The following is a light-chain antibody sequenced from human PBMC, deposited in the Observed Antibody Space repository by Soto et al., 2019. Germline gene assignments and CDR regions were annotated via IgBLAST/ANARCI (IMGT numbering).Light chain of an antibody. V-gene: IGKV1D-13*01. J-gene: IGKJ4*01. CDR1: QDISNR. Sequence: IQMTQSPSSVSASVGDRVTITCRASQDISNRLNWYHQKPGKAPKLLIYDASSLESGVPSRFSGSGSGTEFTLTISSLQSEDFAVYYCQQYNNWPLTFGGGTKVDI. CDR3: QQYNNWPLT. CDR2: DAS.